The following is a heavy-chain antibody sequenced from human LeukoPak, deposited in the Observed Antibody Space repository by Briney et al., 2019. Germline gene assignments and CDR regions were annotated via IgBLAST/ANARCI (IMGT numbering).Heavy chain of an antibody. V-gene: IGHV1-69*05. Sequence: ASVKVSCKASGGTFSSYAISWVRQAPGQGLEWMGGIIPIFGTANYAQKFQGRVTITTDESTSTAYMELSSLRSEHTAVYYCAREDTVTTGYFDYWGQGTLVTVSS. J-gene: IGHJ4*02. CDR3: AREDTVTTGYFDY. CDR1: GGTFSSYA. CDR2: IIPIFGTA. D-gene: IGHD4-17*01.